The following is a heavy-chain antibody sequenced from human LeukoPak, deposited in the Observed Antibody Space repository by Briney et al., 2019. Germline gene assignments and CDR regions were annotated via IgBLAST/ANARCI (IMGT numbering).Heavy chain of an antibody. CDR2: IKYDGSST. Sequence: GGSLRLSCAACGFSFNTYWMYLVRQVPEKGLVWVSRIKYDGSSTSYADSVKGRFTISRDNAKNTLYLQMNNLRAEDTAVYYCTTLYSGPMDYWGQGTLVTVSS. CDR3: TTLYSGPMDY. J-gene: IGHJ4*02. D-gene: IGHD3-10*02. V-gene: IGHV3-74*01. CDR1: GFSFNTYW.